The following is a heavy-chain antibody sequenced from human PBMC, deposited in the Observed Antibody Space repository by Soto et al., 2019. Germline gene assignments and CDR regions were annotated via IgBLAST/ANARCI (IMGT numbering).Heavy chain of an antibody. J-gene: IGHJ4*02. Sequence: EVQLLESGGGLVQPGGSLRLSCAASGVTFSSYAMSWVRQAPGKGLEWVSAISGRGGRTYYAGSVKGRFTSYRDNAQSTLYAQMTSLRAEDTALYYSAKWRKDSGVVPAANWGQGTLVTVSS. CDR3: AKWRKDSGVVPAAN. CDR1: GVTFSSYA. V-gene: IGHV3-23*01. CDR2: ISGRGGRT. D-gene: IGHD2-2*01.